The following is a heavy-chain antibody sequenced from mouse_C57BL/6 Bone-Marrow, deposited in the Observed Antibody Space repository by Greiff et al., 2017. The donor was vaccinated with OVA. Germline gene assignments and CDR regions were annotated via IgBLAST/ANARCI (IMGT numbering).Heavy chain of an antibody. Sequence: QVQLKQSGAGLARPGASVKLSCTASGYTFTSYGISWVQQRTGQGLEWIGEICPRSGNTYYNEKFKGKATLTADKSTSTAYMELRRLTSEDAEVYFCARGSDDGAMDYWGQGTSVTVTA. V-gene: IGHV1-81*01. CDR1: GYTFTSYG. CDR3: ARGSDDGAMDY. CDR2: ICPRSGNT. D-gene: IGHD1-1*02. J-gene: IGHJ4*01.